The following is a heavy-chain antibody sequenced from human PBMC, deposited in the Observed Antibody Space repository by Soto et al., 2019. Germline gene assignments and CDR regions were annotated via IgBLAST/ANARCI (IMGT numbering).Heavy chain of an antibody. V-gene: IGHV4-4*02. D-gene: IGHD1-26*01. CDR2: IFHSRST. Sequence: QVQLQESGPGLVKPSGTLSLTCAVSGGSIRSNNWWSWVRQPPGKGLEWIGVIFHSRSTHYNPSRKTRXTXAXDKAKNQCSLKRSSVTAADTAVYYCARVYSGSYSDYWGQGTLVTVSS. CDR1: GGSIRSNNW. CDR3: ARVYSGSYSDY. J-gene: IGHJ4*02.